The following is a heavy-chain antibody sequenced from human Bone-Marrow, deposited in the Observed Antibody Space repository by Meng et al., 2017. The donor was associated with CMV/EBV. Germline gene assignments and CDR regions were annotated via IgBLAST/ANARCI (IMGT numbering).Heavy chain of an antibody. CDR1: GFTFSSYA. CDR3: ARGFPPTGTIFDY. V-gene: IGHV3-30-3*01. D-gene: IGHD1-1*01. Sequence: GESLKISCAASGFTFSSYAIHWVRQAPGKGLEWVAVISYDGSNKYYADSVKGRFTISRDNSKNTLYLQMNSLRAEDTAVYYCARGFPPTGTIFDYWGQGTLVTVSS. J-gene: IGHJ4*02. CDR2: ISYDGSNK.